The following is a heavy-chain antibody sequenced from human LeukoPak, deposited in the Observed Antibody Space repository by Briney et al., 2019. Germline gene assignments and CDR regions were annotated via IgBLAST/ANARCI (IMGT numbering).Heavy chain of an antibody. J-gene: IGHJ3*02. CDR1: GYTFTSYW. CDR2: IYPGDSES. Sequence: GESLKISCKGSGYTFTSYWIGWVRQMPGKGLEWMGIIYPGDSESRYSPSFQGQVTISADKSISTAYLQWSSLKASDTAMYYCARRIVGTTSAFDIWGQGTMVTVSS. V-gene: IGHV5-51*01. CDR3: ARRIVGTTSAFDI. D-gene: IGHD1-26*01.